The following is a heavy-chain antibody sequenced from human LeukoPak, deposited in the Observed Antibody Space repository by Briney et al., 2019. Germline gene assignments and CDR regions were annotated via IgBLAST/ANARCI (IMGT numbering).Heavy chain of an antibody. J-gene: IGHJ3*02. V-gene: IGHV3-30*02. CDR2: IRYDGSNK. CDR1: GFTFSSYG. Sequence: PGGSLRLSCAASGFTFSSYGMHWVRQAPGKGLEWVAFIRYDGSNKYYADSVKGRFTISRDNSKNTLYLQMNSLRAEDTAVYYCAKTMVRGVINLRPNDAFDIWGQGTMVTVSS. CDR3: AKTMVRGVINLRPNDAFDI. D-gene: IGHD3-10*01.